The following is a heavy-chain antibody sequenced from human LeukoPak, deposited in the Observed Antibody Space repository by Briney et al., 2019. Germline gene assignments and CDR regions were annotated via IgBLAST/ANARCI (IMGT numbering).Heavy chain of an antibody. Sequence: PGGSLRLSCAASGFTISDYYMDWVRQAPGKGLEWVSYISSSSSYTNYADSVKGRFTISRDNAKNSLYLQMNSLRAEDTAVYYCARGGQIVDIVATDYYYGMDVWGQGTTVTVSS. CDR2: ISSSSSYT. D-gene: IGHD5-12*01. J-gene: IGHJ6*02. CDR3: ARGGQIVDIVATDYYYGMDV. CDR1: GFTISDYY. V-gene: IGHV3-11*05.